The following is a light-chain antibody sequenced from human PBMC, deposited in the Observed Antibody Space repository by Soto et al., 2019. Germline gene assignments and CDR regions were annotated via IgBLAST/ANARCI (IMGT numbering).Light chain of an antibody. CDR1: QSVAKNY. CDR2: YAS. J-gene: IGKJ4*01. Sequence: EIVLTQSPDTLSLSPGERASLSCRASQSVAKNYLAWYQQKPGQALRLLISYASSRATGIPDRFSGSGSGTDFTLTISRLEAEDFVVYFCQQYASSPLTFGGGTKVEIK. CDR3: QQYASSPLT. V-gene: IGKV3-20*01.